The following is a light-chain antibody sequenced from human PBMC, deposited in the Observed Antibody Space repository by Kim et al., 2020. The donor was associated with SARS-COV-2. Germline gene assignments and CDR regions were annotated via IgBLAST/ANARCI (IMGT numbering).Light chain of an antibody. V-gene: IGLV3-1*01. CDR3: QAWDNSTAV. Sequence: SVSPGQTAIITCSGSKFGDKYPYWYQKDPGQSPILVIFQHTKRPSGISQRFSGSSFGNTATLPISRAQTMDEADYYCQAWDNSTAVFGGGTQLTVL. J-gene: IGLJ3*02. CDR1: KFGDKY. CDR2: QHT.